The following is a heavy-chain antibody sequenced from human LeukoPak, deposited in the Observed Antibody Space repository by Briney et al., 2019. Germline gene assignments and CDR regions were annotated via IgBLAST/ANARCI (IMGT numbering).Heavy chain of an antibody. Sequence: GSLRLSCAASGFTFSSYGMHWVRQAPGKGLEWVAFIRYDGSNKYYADSVKGRFTISRDNSKNTLYLQMKSLRAEDTAVYYCAKGGGYEAQYYYYYMDVWGKGTTVTISS. CDR1: GFTFSSYG. D-gene: IGHD5-12*01. CDR3: AKGGGYEAQYYYYYMDV. V-gene: IGHV3-30*02. CDR2: IRYDGSNK. J-gene: IGHJ6*03.